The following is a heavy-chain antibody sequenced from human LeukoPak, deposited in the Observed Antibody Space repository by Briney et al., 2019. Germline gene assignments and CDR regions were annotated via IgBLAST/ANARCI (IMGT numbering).Heavy chain of an antibody. J-gene: IGHJ4*02. CDR1: GYSISSGYY. Sequence: SETLSLTCTVSGYSISSGYYWGWIRQPPGKGLEWIGSIYHSGSTYYNPSLKSRVTISVDTSKNQFSLKLSSVTAADTAVYYCARSGTYLRTYYYGSGSYYPFDYWGQGTLVTVSS. CDR2: IYHSGST. CDR3: ARSGTYLRTYYYGSGSYYPFDY. V-gene: IGHV4-38-2*02. D-gene: IGHD3-10*01.